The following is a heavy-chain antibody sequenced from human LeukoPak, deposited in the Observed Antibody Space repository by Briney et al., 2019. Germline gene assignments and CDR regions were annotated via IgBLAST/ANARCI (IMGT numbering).Heavy chain of an antibody. J-gene: IGHJ4*02. CDR1: GITFSSYG. CDR3: AKDRACSKTSCSDFDY. D-gene: IGHD2-2*01. Sequence: TGGSLRLSCAASGITFSSYGMHWVRQAPGKGLEWVAVISHDGGNKFHADSVKGRFTISRDNSKNAVYLQMNSLRTEDTAVYYCAKDRACSKTSCSDFDYWGQGTLVTVSS. V-gene: IGHV3-30*18. CDR2: ISHDGGNK.